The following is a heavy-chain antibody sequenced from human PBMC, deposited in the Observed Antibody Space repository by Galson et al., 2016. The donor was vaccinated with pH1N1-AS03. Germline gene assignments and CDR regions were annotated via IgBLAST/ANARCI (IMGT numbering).Heavy chain of an antibody. Sequence: SVKVSCKASGLTFSSYAISWVRQAPGQGLEWMGGVKGVFCTTNYAQKFQGRITITMDQSTGTAYMEVSSLRAEDTALYYCATAGNYFDIRRFDYWGQGTPVTVFS. V-gene: IGHV1-69*05. CDR3: ATAGNYFDIRRFDY. J-gene: IGHJ4*02. CDR2: VKGVFCTT. CDR1: GLTFSSYA. D-gene: IGHD3-9*01.